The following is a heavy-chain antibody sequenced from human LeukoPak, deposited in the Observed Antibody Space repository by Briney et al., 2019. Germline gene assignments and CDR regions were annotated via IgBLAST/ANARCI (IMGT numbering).Heavy chain of an antibody. CDR1: GDSISSRDYY. J-gene: IGHJ6*03. V-gene: IGHV4-30-4*02. Sequence: SETLSLTCSVSGDSISSRDYYWSWIRQPPGKGLEWIGYIYYSGSTSYNPSLKSRVTISVDTSKNQFSLKLSSVTAADTAVYYCARSITIFGVVPYYMDVWGKGTTVTVSS. CDR2: IYYSGST. D-gene: IGHD3-3*01. CDR3: ARSITIFGVVPYYMDV.